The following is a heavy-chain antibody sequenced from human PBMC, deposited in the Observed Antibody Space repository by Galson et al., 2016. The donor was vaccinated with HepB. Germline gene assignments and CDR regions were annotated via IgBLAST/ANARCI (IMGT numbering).Heavy chain of an antibody. V-gene: IGHV4-34*01. D-gene: IGHD3-16*01. J-gene: IGHJ2*01. Sequence: SETLSLTCAVYGVSFSDYYWSWIRQPPGKGLEWIGEITHSGSTTYNPSLKSRVTISLGTSKNQFSLKLSSVTAADTAVYYCARDRGRPWYFDLWGRGTLVTVSS. CDR2: ITHSGST. CDR1: GVSFSDYY. CDR3: ARDRGRPWYFDL.